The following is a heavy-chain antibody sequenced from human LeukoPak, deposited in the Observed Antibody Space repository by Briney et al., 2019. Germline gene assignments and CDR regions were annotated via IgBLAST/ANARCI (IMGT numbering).Heavy chain of an antibody. CDR3: AKAVVPAAMHVYYYGMDV. Sequence: GGSLRLSCAASGFTFDDYAMHWVRQAPGKGLEWVSGISWNSGSIDYADSVKGRFTISRDNAKNSLYLQMNSLRAEDTALYYCAKAVVPAAMHVYYYGMDVWGQGTTVTVSS. CDR2: ISWNSGSI. CDR1: GFTFDDYA. V-gene: IGHV3-9*01. D-gene: IGHD2-2*01. J-gene: IGHJ6*02.